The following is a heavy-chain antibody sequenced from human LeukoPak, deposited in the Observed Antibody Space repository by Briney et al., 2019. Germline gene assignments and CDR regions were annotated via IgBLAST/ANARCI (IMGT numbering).Heavy chain of an antibody. Sequence: GGSLRLSCAASGFTFSSYAMHWVRQAPGKGLGWVAVISYDGRNKYYADSVKGGFTISRDNSKNTLYLQMNSLRAEDTAVYYCARARGGWYYYYYMDVWGKGTTVTVSS. V-gene: IGHV3-30*01. CDR1: GFTFSSYA. CDR2: ISYDGRNK. CDR3: ARARGGWYYYYYMDV. J-gene: IGHJ6*03.